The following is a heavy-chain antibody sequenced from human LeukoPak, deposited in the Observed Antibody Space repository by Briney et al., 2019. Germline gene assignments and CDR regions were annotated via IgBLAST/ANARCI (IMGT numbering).Heavy chain of an antibody. CDR2: IYHSGST. Sequence: SETLSLTCAVSGGSISSGGYSWSWIRQPPGKGLEWIGYIYHSGSTYYNPSLKSRVTISVDTSKNQFSLKLSSVTAADTAVYYCARDPLGGYYGSGSYYTPYWGQGTLVTVSS. CDR1: GGSISSGGYS. CDR3: ARDPLGGYYGSGSYYTPY. D-gene: IGHD3-10*01. V-gene: IGHV4-30-2*05. J-gene: IGHJ4*02.